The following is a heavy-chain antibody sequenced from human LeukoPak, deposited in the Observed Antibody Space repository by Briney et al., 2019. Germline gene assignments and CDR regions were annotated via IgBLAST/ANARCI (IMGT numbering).Heavy chain of an antibody. J-gene: IGHJ4*02. CDR1: GYTFTSYG. CDR3: ARSYGSGSYYMDPMDPYYFDY. Sequence: ASVKVSCKDSGYTFTSYGISWVRQAPGQGLEWMGWISAYNGNTNYAQKLQGRVTMTTDTPTSTAYMELRSLRSDDTAVYYCARSYGSGSYYMDPMDPYYFDYWGQGTLVTVSS. CDR2: ISAYNGNT. V-gene: IGHV1-18*01. D-gene: IGHD3-10*01.